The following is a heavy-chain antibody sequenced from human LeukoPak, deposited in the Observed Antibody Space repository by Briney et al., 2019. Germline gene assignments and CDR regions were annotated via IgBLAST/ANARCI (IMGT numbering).Heavy chain of an antibody. CDR2: INPNSGGT. J-gene: IGHJ4*02. V-gene: IGHV1-2*02. CDR1: GYTFTGYY. CDR3: AREGVDSSSWYLDY. Sequence: ASVRVSCKASGYTFTGYYMHWVRQAPGQGLEWMGWINPNSGGTNYAQKFQGRVTMTRDTSISTAYMELSRLRSDDTAVYYCAREGVDSSSWYLDYWGQGTLVTVSS. D-gene: IGHD6-13*01.